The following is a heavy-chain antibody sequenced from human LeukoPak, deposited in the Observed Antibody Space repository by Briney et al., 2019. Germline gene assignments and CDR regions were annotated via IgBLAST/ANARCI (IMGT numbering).Heavy chain of an antibody. J-gene: IGHJ3*02. D-gene: IGHD6-6*01. Sequence: ASVKVSCKASGYTFTSYDINWVRQATGQGLEWMGWMNPNSGNTGYAQKFQGRVTITTDESTSTAYMELSSLRSEDTAVYYCARDYSSSYALDIWGQGTMVTVSS. CDR1: GYTFTSYD. CDR3: ARDYSSSYALDI. V-gene: IGHV1-8*01. CDR2: MNPNSGNT.